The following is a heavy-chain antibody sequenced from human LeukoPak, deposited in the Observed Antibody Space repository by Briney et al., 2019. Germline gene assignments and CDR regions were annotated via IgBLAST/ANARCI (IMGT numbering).Heavy chain of an antibody. V-gene: IGHV1-18*01. CDR3: ARDYGYSGYDTPHDAFDI. J-gene: IGHJ3*02. D-gene: IGHD5-12*01. Sequence: LEWXGXISAXXGNTNYAQKLQGRVTMTTDTSTSTAYMELRSLRSDDTAVYYCARDYGYSGYDTPHDAFDIWGQGTMVTVSS. CDR2: ISAXXGNT.